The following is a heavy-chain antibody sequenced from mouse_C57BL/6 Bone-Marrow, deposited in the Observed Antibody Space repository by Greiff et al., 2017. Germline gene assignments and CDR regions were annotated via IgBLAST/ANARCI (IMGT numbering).Heavy chain of an antibody. J-gene: IGHJ2*01. CDR2: IYPCDGDT. Sequence: VQLQQPGPELVKPGASVKLSCKASGYAFTSYWMHWVKQRPGQGLEWIGRIYPCDGDTNYNGKFKGKATLTAAKSSSTAYMQLSSLTSEDSAVYSCAGGRDLYFDFWGQGTTLTVSS. CDR3: AGGRDLYFDF. V-gene: IGHV1-82*01. CDR1: GYAFTSYW.